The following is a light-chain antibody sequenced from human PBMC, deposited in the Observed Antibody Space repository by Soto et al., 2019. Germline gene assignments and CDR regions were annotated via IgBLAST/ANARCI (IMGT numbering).Light chain of an antibody. Sequence: EIVMTQSPATLSVSPGVRATLSCRASQSVSRSFAWFQQKPGQAPRLLIYSASTRATGIPARFSASGSGTESTLTISSLQSEDFAVYYCQQYNDWPLTFGGGTKVEIK. CDR3: QQYNDWPLT. CDR2: SAS. V-gene: IGKV3-15*01. J-gene: IGKJ4*01. CDR1: QSVSRS.